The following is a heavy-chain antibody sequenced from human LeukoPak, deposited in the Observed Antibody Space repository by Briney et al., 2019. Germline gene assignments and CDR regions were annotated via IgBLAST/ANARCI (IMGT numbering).Heavy chain of an antibody. D-gene: IGHD1-26*01. CDR2: INHSGST. J-gene: IGHJ4*02. CDR3: ARGSIVGATRGGFDY. CDR1: GGSFSSYY. V-gene: IGHV4-34*01. Sequence: SETLSLTCAVYGGSFSSYYWSWIRQPPGKGLEWIGEINHSGSTNYSPSLKTRVTISVDTSKTQFSLKLSSVTAADTAVYYCARGSIVGATRGGFDYWGQGTLVTVSS.